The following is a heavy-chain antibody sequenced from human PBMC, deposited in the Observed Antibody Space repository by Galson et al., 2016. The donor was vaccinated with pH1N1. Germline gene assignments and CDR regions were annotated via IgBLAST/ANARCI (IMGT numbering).Heavy chain of an antibody. J-gene: IGHJ4*02. CDR2: MNPNNDNA. V-gene: IGHV1-8*01. Sequence: SVKVSCKASGYTFTDYDINWVRQGTGQGLEWMGWMNPNNDNAGYAQKFRGRVTMTRNTSISTAYMELSSLRSEDTAVYYCARGGYCSGGSCYDVFGYWGQGTLVTVS. CDR1: GYTFTDYD. CDR3: ARGGYCSGGSCYDVFGY. D-gene: IGHD2-15*01.